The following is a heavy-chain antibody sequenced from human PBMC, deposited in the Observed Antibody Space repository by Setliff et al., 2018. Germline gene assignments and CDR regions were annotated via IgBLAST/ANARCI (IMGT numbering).Heavy chain of an antibody. D-gene: IGHD3-3*01. V-gene: IGHV4-61*02. CDR1: GVSFGSGTYY. CDR2: IQSTGNT. CDR3: AGERTIFGILVISGWFDP. Sequence: SETLSLTCTVSGVSFGSGTYYWSWIRQPAGKGLEWIGLIQSTGNTNYNPSLQSRVTISIDTSKNQFSLKMSSVTAADTAMYYCAGERTIFGILVISGWFDPWGQGTVVTVSS. J-gene: IGHJ5*02.